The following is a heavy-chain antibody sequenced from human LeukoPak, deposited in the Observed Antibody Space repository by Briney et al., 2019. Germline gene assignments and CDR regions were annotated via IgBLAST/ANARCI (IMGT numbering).Heavy chain of an antibody. V-gene: IGHV3-30*04. D-gene: IGHD3-9*01. CDR1: GFTFSSYA. J-gene: IGHJ6*04. CDR3: ARGSTYYDILTSYYYYYGMDV. CDR2: ISYDGTNK. Sequence: PGRSLRLSCAASGFTFSSYAMHWVRQAPGKGLEWVAVISYDGTNKYYADSVKGRFTMSRDNSKNTLYLQMNSLRAEDTAVYYCARGSTYYDILTSYYYYYGMDVWGKGTTVTVSS.